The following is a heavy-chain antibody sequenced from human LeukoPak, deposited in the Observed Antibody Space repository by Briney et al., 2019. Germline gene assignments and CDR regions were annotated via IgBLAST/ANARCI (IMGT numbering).Heavy chain of an antibody. CDR1: GYSISSGYY. Sequence: SETLSLTCAVSGYSISSGYYWGWIRQPPGKGLEWIGSIYHSGSTYYNPSLKSRVTISVDTSKNQFSLKLSSVTAADTAVYYCARVYYYDSSGYHYWGQGTLVTVYS. D-gene: IGHD3-22*01. CDR2: IYHSGST. V-gene: IGHV4-38-2*01. CDR3: ARVYYYDSSGYHY. J-gene: IGHJ4*02.